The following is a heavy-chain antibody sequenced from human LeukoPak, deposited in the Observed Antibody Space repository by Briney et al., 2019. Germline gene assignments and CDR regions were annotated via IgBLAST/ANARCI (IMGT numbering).Heavy chain of an antibody. V-gene: IGHV3-23*01. CDR1: GFTVSSNY. D-gene: IGHD4-17*01. CDR2: ISGSGGSR. CDR3: AKDTYGDYGADY. J-gene: IGHJ4*02. Sequence: LPGGSLRLSCAASGFTVSSNYMSWVRQAPGKGLEWVAAISGSGGSRYYADSVKGRFTISRDNSKNTLYLQMNSLRAEDTAVYYCAKDTYGDYGADYWGQGTLVTVSS.